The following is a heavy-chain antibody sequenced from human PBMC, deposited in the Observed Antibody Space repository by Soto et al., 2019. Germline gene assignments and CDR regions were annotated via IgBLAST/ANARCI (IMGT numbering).Heavy chain of an antibody. V-gene: IGHV4-34*01. CDR2: INHSGST. CDR1: GGSFSGYY. D-gene: IGHD5-12*01. CDR3: ASDVDIVGY. J-gene: IGHJ4*02. Sequence: PSETLSLTCAVYGGSFSGYYWSWIRQPPGKGLEWIGEINHSGSTNYNPSLKSRVTVSVDTSKNQFSLKLSSVTAADTAVYYCASDVDIVGYWGQGTLVTVSS.